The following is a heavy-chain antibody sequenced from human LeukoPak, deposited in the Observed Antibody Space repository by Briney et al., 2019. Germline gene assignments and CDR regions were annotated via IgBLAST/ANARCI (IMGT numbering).Heavy chain of an antibody. CDR2: ISGSGGST. CDR3: AKDRSLVRPQYFQH. J-gene: IGHJ1*01. CDR1: GFSFSISA. V-gene: IGHV3-23*01. D-gene: IGHD6-13*01. Sequence: PGGSLRLSCAASGFSFSISAMSWVRQAPGKGLEWVSAISGSGGSTYYADSVKGRFTISRDNSKNTLYLQMNSLRAEDTAVYYCAKDRSLVRPQYFQHWGQGTLVTVSS.